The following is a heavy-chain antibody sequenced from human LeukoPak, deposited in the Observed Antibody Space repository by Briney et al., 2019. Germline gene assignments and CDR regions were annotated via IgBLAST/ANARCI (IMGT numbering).Heavy chain of an antibody. CDR3: ARGYGGNEVDWFDP. V-gene: IGHV4-34*01. D-gene: IGHD2-15*01. CDR1: GGSFSGYY. Sequence: SETLSLTCAVYGGSFSGYYWSWIRQPPGKGLEWIGEINHSGSTNYNPSLKSRVTISVDTSKNQFSPKLSSVTAADTAVYYCARGYGGNEVDWFDPWGQGTLVTVSS. J-gene: IGHJ5*02. CDR2: INHSGST.